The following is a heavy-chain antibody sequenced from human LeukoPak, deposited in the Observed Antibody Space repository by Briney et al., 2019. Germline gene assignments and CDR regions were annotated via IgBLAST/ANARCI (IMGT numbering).Heavy chain of an antibody. CDR1: GFTFRTSA. J-gene: IGHJ4*02. CDR3: AREVGGALDY. D-gene: IGHD2-21*01. Sequence: GGSLRLSCAASGFTFRTSAMNWVCQAPGKGLEFVSSISSRSDYIYYADSVKGRFTISRDNAKNSLYLQMSSLRAEDTAVYYCAREVGGALDYWGQGTLVTVSS. CDR2: ISSRSDYI. V-gene: IGHV3-21*01.